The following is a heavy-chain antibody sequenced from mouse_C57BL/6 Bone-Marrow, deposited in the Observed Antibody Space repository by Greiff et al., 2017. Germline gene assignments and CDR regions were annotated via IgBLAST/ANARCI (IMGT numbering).Heavy chain of an antibody. V-gene: IGHV1-26*01. CDR1: GYTFTDYY. D-gene: IGHD1-1*01. Sequence: EVQLQQSGPELVKPGASVQISCKASGYTFTDYYMNWVKQSHGKSLEWIGDINPNNGGTSYNQKFKGKATLTVDKSSSTAYMELRSLTSEDSAVYYCARGYYYGSSFFAYGGQGTLVTVSA. CDR2: INPNNGGT. J-gene: IGHJ3*01. CDR3: ARGYYYGSSFFAY.